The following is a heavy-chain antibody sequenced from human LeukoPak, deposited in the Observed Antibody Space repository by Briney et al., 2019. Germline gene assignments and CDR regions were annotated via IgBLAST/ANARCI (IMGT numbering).Heavy chain of an antibody. CDR3: ARLGFCSSTSCRPDFDY. CDR1: GGSVSSGSYY. CDR2: IYYSGST. V-gene: IGHV4-61*01. D-gene: IGHD2-2*01. J-gene: IGHJ4*02. Sequence: SETLSLTCTVSGGSVSSGSYYWSWIRQPPGKGLEWIGYIYYSGSTNYNPSLKSRVTISVDTSKNQFSLKLSSVTAADTAVYYCARLGFCSSTSCRPDFDYLGQGTLVTVSS.